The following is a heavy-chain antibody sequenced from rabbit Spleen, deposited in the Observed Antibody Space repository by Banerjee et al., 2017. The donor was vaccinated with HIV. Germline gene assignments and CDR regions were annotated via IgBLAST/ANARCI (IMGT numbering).Heavy chain of an antibody. CDR2: IYTGSGTT. J-gene: IGHJ4*01. CDR3: ARNGGGSSYALGL. V-gene: IGHV1S45*01. D-gene: IGHD8-1*01. Sequence: QEQLVESGGGLVKPEGSLTLTCKASGFSFSDRDVMCWVRQAPGKGLEWIACIYTGSGTTYYASWAKGRFTISKSSSTTVTLQMTSLTVADTATYFCARNGGGSSYALGLWGQGTLV. CDR1: GFSFSDRDV.